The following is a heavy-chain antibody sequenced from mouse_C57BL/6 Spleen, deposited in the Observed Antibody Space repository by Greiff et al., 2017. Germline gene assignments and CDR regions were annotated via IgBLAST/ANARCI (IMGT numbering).Heavy chain of an antibody. CDR3: ARSELGLGEEDY. CDR2: INPSNGGT. CDR1: GYTFTSYW. D-gene: IGHD4-1*01. V-gene: IGHV1-53*01. J-gene: IGHJ2*01. Sequence: QVQLKQPGTELVKPGASVKLSCKASGYTFTSYWMHWVKQRPGQGLEWIGNINPSNGGTNYNEKFKSKATLTVDKSSSTAYMQLSSLTSEDSAVYYCARSELGLGEEDYWGQGTTLTVSS.